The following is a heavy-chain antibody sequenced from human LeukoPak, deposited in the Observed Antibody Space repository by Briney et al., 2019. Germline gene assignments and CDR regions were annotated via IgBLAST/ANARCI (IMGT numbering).Heavy chain of an antibody. Sequence: GGSLSLSCAASGFTVSSSYMSWVRKAPGKGLEWVSVIYSGGSTYYADSVKGRFTISRDNSKNTLYLQMNSLRAEDTAVYFCARAAYGALDYWGQGTLVTVSS. D-gene: IGHD2-21*01. CDR1: GFTVSSSY. J-gene: IGHJ4*02. CDR3: ARAAYGALDY. V-gene: IGHV3-53*01. CDR2: IYSGGST.